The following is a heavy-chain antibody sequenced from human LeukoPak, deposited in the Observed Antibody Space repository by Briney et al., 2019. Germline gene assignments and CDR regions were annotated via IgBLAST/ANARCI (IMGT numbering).Heavy chain of an antibody. CDR2: INSDGSST. D-gene: IGHD6-19*01. Sequence: GGSLRLSCAASGFTFSIYWMHWVRQAPGKGLVWVSRINSDGSSTSYADSVKGRFTISRDNAKNTLYLQMNSLRAEDTAVYYCARDHPSVAEGIDPWGQGTLVTVSS. CDR3: ARDHPSVAEGIDP. CDR1: GFTFSIYW. J-gene: IGHJ5*02. V-gene: IGHV3-74*01.